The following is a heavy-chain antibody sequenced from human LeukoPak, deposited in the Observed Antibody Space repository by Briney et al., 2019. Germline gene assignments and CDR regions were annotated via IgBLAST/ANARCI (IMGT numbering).Heavy chain of an antibody. CDR3: ARDQRYCSSAGCTDFDY. CDR1: GFTFSNYG. J-gene: IGHJ4*02. CDR2: TSYDETNK. D-gene: IGHD2-2*01. Sequence: PGRSLRLSCGASGFTFSNYGMHWVRQAPGKGLEWVAVTSYDETNKYYADSVKGRFTISRDNSKNTVYLQMNSLRSEDTAVYYCARDQRYCSSAGCTDFDYWGQGTLVTVSS. V-gene: IGHV3-30*03.